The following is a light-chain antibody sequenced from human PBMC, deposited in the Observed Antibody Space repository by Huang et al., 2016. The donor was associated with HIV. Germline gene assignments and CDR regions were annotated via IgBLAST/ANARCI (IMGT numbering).Light chain of an antibody. CDR3: QQRSNWPPT. Sequence: EIVLTQSPATLSLSPGVRATLSCRASQSVSSYVAGHQQKPGQAPRRLIDDASNMATGIPAKCSGSGSVTDFTLSISSLEPEDFAGYYCQQRSNWPPTFGGGTRVEIK. CDR1: QSVSSY. V-gene: IGKV3-11*01. J-gene: IGKJ4*01. CDR2: DAS.